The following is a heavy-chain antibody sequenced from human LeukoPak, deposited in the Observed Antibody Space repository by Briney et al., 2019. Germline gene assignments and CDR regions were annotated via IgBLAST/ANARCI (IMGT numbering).Heavy chain of an antibody. J-gene: IGHJ6*03. Sequence: GSSVKVSCKASGGTFSSYAISWVRQAPGQGLEWMGGIIPIFGTANYAQKFQGRVTITTDESTSTAYMELSSLRSEDTAVYYCARAKGRFGESPPDYYYYMDVWGKGTTVTVSS. CDR3: ARAKGRFGESPPDYYYYMDV. CDR1: GGTFSSYA. D-gene: IGHD3-10*01. V-gene: IGHV1-69*05. CDR2: IIPIFGTA.